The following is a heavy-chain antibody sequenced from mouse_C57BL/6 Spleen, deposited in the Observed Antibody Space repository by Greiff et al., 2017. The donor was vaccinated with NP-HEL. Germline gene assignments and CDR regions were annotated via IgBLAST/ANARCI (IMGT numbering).Heavy chain of an antibody. CDR1: GYTFTDYY. D-gene: IGHD2-1*01. J-gene: IGHJ4*01. CDR2: IYPGSGNT. Sequence: QVQLKQSGAELVRPGASVKLSCKASGYTFTDYYINWVKQRPGQGLEWIARIYPGSGNTYYNEKFKGKATLTAEKSSSTAYMQLSSLTSEDSAVYFCARWGGNYYYAMDYWGQGTSVTVSS. CDR3: ARWGGNYYYAMDY. V-gene: IGHV1-76*01.